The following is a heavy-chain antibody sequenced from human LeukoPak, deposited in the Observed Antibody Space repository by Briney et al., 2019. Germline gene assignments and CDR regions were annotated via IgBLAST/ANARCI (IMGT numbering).Heavy chain of an antibody. CDR3: VREYHGGYFDF. V-gene: IGHV1-46*03. CDR2: VYPSAGTS. CDR1: GYIFTSYY. J-gene: IGHJ4*02. Sequence: ASVKVSCKASGYIFTSYYMHWVRQAPGQGLEGLGVVYPSAGTSDPAQRFRARITLSDDTSTSTAYMELRSLKSEDTAIYFCVREYHGGYFDFWGQGTLVTVSS. D-gene: IGHD3-16*01.